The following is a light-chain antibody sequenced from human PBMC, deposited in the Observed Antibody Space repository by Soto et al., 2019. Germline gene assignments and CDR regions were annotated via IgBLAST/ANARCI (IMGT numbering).Light chain of an antibody. CDR2: GAS. J-gene: IGKJ2*01. CDR3: QQYSNWPPVT. Sequence: EIVMTQSPATLCLSPWERATLSCRASQSVSNNLAWYQQKPGQTPRLLIYGASTRATGIPVRFSGSGSGTEFTLTISSLQSEDFAVYYCQQYSNWPPVTFGQGTKVDIK. V-gene: IGKV3-15*01. CDR1: QSVSNN.